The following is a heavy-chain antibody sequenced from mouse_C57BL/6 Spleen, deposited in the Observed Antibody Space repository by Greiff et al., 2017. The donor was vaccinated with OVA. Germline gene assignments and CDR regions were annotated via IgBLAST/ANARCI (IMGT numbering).Heavy chain of an antibody. CDR1: GYAFSSYW. V-gene: IGHV1-80*01. J-gene: IGHJ4*01. D-gene: IGHD1-1*01. CDR3: ARAQVPYYYGKDAMEY. Sequence: QVQLQQSGAELVKPGASVKISCKASGYAFSSYWMNWVKQRPGQGLEWIGQIYPGDGDTNYNGKFKSKATLTADKSSSTAYMQLSSLTSEYSAVYFCARAQVPYYYGKDAMEYWGKGTSVTVSS. CDR2: IYPGDGDT.